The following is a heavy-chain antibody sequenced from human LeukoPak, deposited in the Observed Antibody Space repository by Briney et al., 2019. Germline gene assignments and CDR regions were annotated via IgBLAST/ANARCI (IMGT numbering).Heavy chain of an antibody. Sequence: SETLSLTCAVYGGSFSGYYWSWIRQPPGKGLEWIGEINHSGSTNYNPSLKSRVTVSVDTSKNQFSLKLSSVTAADTAVYYCARGGGSSGYYTDYWGQGTLVTVSS. V-gene: IGHV4-34*01. CDR2: INHSGST. J-gene: IGHJ4*02. CDR1: GGSFSGYY. CDR3: ARGGGSSGYYTDY. D-gene: IGHD3-22*01.